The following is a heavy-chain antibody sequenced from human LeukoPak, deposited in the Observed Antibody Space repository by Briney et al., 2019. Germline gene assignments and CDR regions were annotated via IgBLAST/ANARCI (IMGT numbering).Heavy chain of an antibody. V-gene: IGHV1-18*01. D-gene: IGHD3-22*01. CDR2: ISANNGNA. CDR1: TYTFTRYG. CDR3: ARDVSHRLFYDSSGYYILFDY. Sequence: ASVKVSCKASTYTFTRYGISWVRQAPGQGLEWMGWISANNGNANYAQKLQGRVTMTRDTSTSTAYMELRSLRSDDTAVYYCARDVSHRLFYDSSGYYILFDYWGQGTLVTVSS. J-gene: IGHJ4*02.